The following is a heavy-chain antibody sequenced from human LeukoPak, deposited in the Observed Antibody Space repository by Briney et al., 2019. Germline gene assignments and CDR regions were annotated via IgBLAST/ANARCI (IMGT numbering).Heavy chain of an antibody. CDR1: GGSFSGYY. V-gene: IGHV4-34*01. CDR3: ARLTHDYGDY. J-gene: IGHJ4*02. Sequence: SGTLSLTCAVYGGSFSGYYWSWIRQPPGKGLEWVGEINHSGSTNYNPSLKSRVTISVDTSKNQFSLKLSSVTAADTAVYYCARLTHDYGDYWGQGTLVTVSS. CDR2: INHSGST.